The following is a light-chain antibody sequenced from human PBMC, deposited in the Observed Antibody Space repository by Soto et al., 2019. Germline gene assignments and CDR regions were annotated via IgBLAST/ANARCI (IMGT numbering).Light chain of an antibody. V-gene: IGKV3-20*01. CDR1: QSVSSTY. J-gene: IGKJ4*01. CDR2: DVS. CDR3: QQYITSPPRLT. Sequence: EVVLTQSPGTLSLSPGERATLSCRASQSVSSTYLAWYQHKPGQAPRLLVYDVSTMATGIPDRFSGSGSGTDFTLTISRLEPEDFAVYYCQQYITSPPRLTFGGGTKVEIK.